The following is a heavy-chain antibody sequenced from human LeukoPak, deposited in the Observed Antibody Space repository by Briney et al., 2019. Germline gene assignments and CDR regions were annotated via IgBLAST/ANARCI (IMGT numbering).Heavy chain of an antibody. D-gene: IGHD5-12*01. CDR1: GFTFSSYS. CDR2: ISSSSSYI. J-gene: IGHJ6*02. V-gene: IGHV3-21*01. CDR3: ARGGAGYYYYYGMDV. Sequence: WGSLRLSCAASGFTFSSYSMNWVRQAPGKGLEWVSSISSSSSYIYYADSVKGRFTISRDNAKNSLYLQMNSLRAEDTAVYYCARGGAGYYYYYGMDVWGQGTTVTVSS.